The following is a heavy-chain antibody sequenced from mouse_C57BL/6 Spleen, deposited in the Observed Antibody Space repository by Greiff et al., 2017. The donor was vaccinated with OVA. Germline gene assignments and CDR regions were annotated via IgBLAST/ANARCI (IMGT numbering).Heavy chain of an antibody. D-gene: IGHD2-4*01. Sequence: VQLVESGAELVKPGASVKMSCKASGYTFTTYPIEWMKQNHGKSLEWIGNFHPYNDDTKYNEKFKGKATLTVEKSSSTVYLELSRLTSDDSAVYYCARGFDYDNWYFDVWGTGTTVTVSS. CDR1: GYTFTTYP. CDR3: ARGFDYDNWYFDV. V-gene: IGHV1-47*01. CDR2: FHPYNDDT. J-gene: IGHJ1*03.